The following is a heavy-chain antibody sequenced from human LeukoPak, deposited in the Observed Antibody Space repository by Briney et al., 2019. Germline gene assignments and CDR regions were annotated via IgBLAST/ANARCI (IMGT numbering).Heavy chain of an antibody. V-gene: IGHV3-30-3*02. Sequence: GGSLRLSCVVSGFNFDNFAMHWVRQPLGKGLEWVAVISHDGRTNYYADSMKGRFTISRDNSKNTLYLQMNSLRAEDTAVYYCAKPELRDAFDIWGQGTMVTVSS. CDR1: GFNFDNFA. D-gene: IGHD1-7*01. J-gene: IGHJ3*02. CDR2: ISHDGRTN. CDR3: AKPELRDAFDI.